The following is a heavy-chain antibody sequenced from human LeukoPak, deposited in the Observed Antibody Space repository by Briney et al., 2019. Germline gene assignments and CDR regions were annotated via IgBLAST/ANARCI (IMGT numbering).Heavy chain of an antibody. Sequence: GGSLRLSCEASGFTFSSYSMNWVRQAPGRGLEWVSSISSSSSYIYYADSVKGRFTISRDNAKNSLYLQMNSLRAEDTAVYYCARMVVAASSHLTGNPTGFDYWGQGTLVTVSS. CDR2: ISSSSSYI. D-gene: IGHD2-15*01. CDR1: GFTFSSYS. V-gene: IGHV3-21*04. CDR3: ARMVVAASSHLTGNPTGFDY. J-gene: IGHJ4*02.